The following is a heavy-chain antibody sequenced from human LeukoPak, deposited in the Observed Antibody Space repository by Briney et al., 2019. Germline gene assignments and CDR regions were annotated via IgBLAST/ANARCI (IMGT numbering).Heavy chain of an antibody. CDR3: AKDWGNWGYGYYFDH. CDR2: ISYDGNDK. J-gene: IGHJ4*02. CDR1: GFPFRTYG. V-gene: IGHV3-30*18. Sequence: GGSLRLSCAASGFPFRTYGMHWVRQAPGKGLEWVAVISYDGNDKYYADSVKGRFTIYRDNSKNTLYLEMNSLRPEDTAIYYCAKDWGNWGYGYYFDHWGQGTLVTVSS. D-gene: IGHD7-27*01.